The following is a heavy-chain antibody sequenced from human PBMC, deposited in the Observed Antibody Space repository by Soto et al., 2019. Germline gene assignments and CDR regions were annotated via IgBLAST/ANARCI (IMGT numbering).Heavy chain of an antibody. J-gene: IGHJ6*03. CDR3: AAHYYYYYYMDV. Sequence: GGSLRLACAASGFTFSSYSMNWVRQAPGKGLEWVSYISSSSSTIYYADSVKGRFTISRDNAKNSLYLQMNSLRAEDTAVYYCAAHYYYYYYMDVRGKGTTDTVSS. CDR1: GFTFSSYS. V-gene: IGHV3-48*01. CDR2: ISSSSSTI.